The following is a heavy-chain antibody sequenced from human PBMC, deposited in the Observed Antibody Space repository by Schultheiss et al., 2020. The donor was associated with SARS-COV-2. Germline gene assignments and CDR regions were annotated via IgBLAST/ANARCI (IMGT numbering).Heavy chain of an antibody. CDR1: GYSISSGYY. Sequence: SETLSLTCAVSGYSISSGYYWGWILQPPGKGLEWIGSIYHSGSTNYNPSLKSRVTISVDTSKNQFSLKLSSVTAADTAVYYCARGSVVPRYYYYYMDVWGKGTTVTVSS. V-gene: IGHV4-38-2*01. D-gene: IGHD2-2*01. CDR3: ARGSVVPRYYYYYMDV. CDR2: IYHSGST. J-gene: IGHJ6*03.